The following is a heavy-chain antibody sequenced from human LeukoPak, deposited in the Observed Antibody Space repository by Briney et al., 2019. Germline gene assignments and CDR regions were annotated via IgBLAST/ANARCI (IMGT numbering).Heavy chain of an antibody. D-gene: IGHD5-12*01. CDR1: GFTFSTYA. CDR2: ILYDGSNE. Sequence: GRSLRLSCAASGFTFSTYAMHWVRQAPGKGLEWVAVILYDGSNEHYTDSVGGRFTISRDNPKNTLWLQMNSLTADDTAVYYCARGEFSGLDYWGQGTLVTVSS. CDR3: ARGEFSGLDY. J-gene: IGHJ4*02. V-gene: IGHV3-30-3*01.